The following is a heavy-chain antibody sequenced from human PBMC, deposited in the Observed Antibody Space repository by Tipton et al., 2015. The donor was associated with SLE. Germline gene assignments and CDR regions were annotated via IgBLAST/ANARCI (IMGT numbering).Heavy chain of an antibody. CDR2: ISGSGGST. CDR1: GFTFSTYA. D-gene: IGHD3-22*01. CDR3: AKAKGLTFYYDSSGYPYFDY. Sequence: GSLRLSCAASGFTFSTYAMSWVRQAPGKGLEWVSSISGSGGSTSYADSVKGRFTISRDNSKNTLYLQVNSLRAEDTAIYYCAKAKGLTFYYDSSGYPYFDYWGQGTLVTVSS. J-gene: IGHJ4*02. V-gene: IGHV3-23*01.